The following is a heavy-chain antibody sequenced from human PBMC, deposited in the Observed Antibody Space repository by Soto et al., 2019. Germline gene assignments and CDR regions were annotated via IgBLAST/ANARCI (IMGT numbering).Heavy chain of an antibody. CDR2: INAGNGNT. CDR3: ARDGGLLLMVYAIDYYGMDV. Sequence: QVQLVQSGAEVKKPGASVKVSCKASGYTFTSYAMHRVRQAPGQRLEWMGWINAGNGNTKYSQKFQDRVTITRDTSASTAYMELSSLRSEDTAVYYCARDGGLLLMVYAIDYYGMDVWGQGTTVTVSS. J-gene: IGHJ6*02. D-gene: IGHD2-8*01. V-gene: IGHV1-3*01. CDR1: GYTFTSYA.